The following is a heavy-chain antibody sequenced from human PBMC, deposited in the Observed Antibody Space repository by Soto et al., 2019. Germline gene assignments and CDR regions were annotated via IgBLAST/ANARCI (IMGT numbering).Heavy chain of an antibody. CDR1: GFTFSSYA. V-gene: IGHV3-23*01. Sequence: GGSLRLSCAASGFTFSSYAMSWVRQTPGKGLEWVSLISGAGGSTYHADSVKGRFTISRDNSKNTLYLQMNSLRAEDSAVYYCAKAPLEYCTGATCYAFDYWGQGTLVTVS. J-gene: IGHJ4*02. D-gene: IGHD2-2*01. CDR3: AKAPLEYCTGATCYAFDY. CDR2: ISGAGGST.